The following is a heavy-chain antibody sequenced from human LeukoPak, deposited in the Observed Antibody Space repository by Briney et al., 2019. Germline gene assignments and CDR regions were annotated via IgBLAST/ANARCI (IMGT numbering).Heavy chain of an antibody. CDR3: AKQLTDIVATIYYYGMDV. J-gene: IGHJ6*02. CDR1: GFTFSIYG. CDR2: ISYDGGKK. Sequence: GGSLRLSCAASGFTFSIYGMHWVRQAPGKGLEWVAVISYDGGKKLYADPVKGRFTISRQNSENTLYIQMHSLRAEDTAVYYCAKQLTDIVATIYYYGMDVWGQGTTVTVSS. V-gene: IGHV3-30*18. D-gene: IGHD5-12*01.